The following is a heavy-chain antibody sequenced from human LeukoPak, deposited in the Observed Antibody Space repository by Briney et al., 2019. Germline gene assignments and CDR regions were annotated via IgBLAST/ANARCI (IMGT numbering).Heavy chain of an antibody. J-gene: IGHJ4*02. CDR3: ARDRGDYAWGSYRSFDY. CDR2: ISAYNGNT. Sequence: ASVKVSCKASGYTFTSYGISWVRQAPGQGLEWMGWISAYNGNTNYAQKLQGRVTMTTDTSTSTAYMELRSLRSDDTAVYYCARDRGDYAWGSYRSFDYWGQGTLVTVSS. V-gene: IGHV1-18*01. D-gene: IGHD3-16*02. CDR1: GYTFTSYG.